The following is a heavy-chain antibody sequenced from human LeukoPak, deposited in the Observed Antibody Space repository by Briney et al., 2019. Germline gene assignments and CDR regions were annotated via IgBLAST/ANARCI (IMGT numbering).Heavy chain of an antibody. J-gene: IGHJ4*02. D-gene: IGHD6-13*01. CDR3: ARGVFSDY. V-gene: IGHV4-38-2*02. CDR1: GFSISSGYY. CDR2: IYHSGST. Sequence: PSETLSLTCTVSGFSISSGYYWGWIRQSPGKGLEWIGSIYHSGSTSYNPSLKSRVTISVDTSKNQFSLKLSSATAADTAVYYCARGVFSDYWGQGTLVTVSS.